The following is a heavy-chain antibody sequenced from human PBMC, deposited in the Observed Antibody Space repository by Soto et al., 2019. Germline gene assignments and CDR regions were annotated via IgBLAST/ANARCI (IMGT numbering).Heavy chain of an antibody. D-gene: IGHD1-26*01. CDR3: ALALGPTTGLDY. CDR2: IFNSGTT. J-gene: IGHJ4*02. V-gene: IGHV4-31*02. Sequence: SETLSLTCAVSGASTVSHYHWTFIRQPPGKGLEWMGYIFNSGTTFYNPSLTSRLSISMDTSGNHFSLELRSVTAADTAVYYCALALGPTTGLDYWGQGTLVTVSS. CDR1: GASTVSHYH.